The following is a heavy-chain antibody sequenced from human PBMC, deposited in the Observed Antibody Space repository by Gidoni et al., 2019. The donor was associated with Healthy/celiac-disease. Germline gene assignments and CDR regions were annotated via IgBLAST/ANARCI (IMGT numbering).Heavy chain of an antibody. D-gene: IGHD3-3*01. Sequence: QVQLQESGPGLVKPSQTLSLTCTVSGGSISRGGYSWSWIRQHPGKGLEWIGYIYYSGRTYYNPSLKSRVTISVDTSKNQFSLKLSSVTAADTAVYYCARTYYDFWSGYSTGGWFDPWGQGTLVTVSS. V-gene: IGHV4-31*03. CDR2: IYYSGRT. CDR1: GGSISRGGYS. CDR3: ARTYYDFWSGYSTGGWFDP. J-gene: IGHJ5*02.